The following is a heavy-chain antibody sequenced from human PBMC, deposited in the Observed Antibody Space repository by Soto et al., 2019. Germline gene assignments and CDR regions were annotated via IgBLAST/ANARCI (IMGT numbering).Heavy chain of an antibody. CDR2: ISSSSSYI. D-gene: IGHD6-19*01. CDR3: ARDRIDFGSSRWYYYYGMDV. J-gene: IGHJ6*02. CDR1: GFTFSSYS. V-gene: IGHV3-21*01. Sequence: PGGSLRLSCAASGFTFSSYSMNWVRQAPGKGLEWVSSISSSSSYIYYADSVKGRFTISRDNAKNSLYLQMNSLRAEDTAVYYCARDRIDFGSSRWYYYYGMDVWGQGTTVTVSS.